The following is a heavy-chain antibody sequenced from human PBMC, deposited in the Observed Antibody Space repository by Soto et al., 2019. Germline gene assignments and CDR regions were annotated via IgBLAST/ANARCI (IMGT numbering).Heavy chain of an antibody. Sequence: QVQLVQSGAEVKKPGSSVKVSCKASGGTFSRYTISWVRQAPGQGLEWMGRIIPILGVANYAQKFQGRVTITADKSTSTAYMELSSLRSEDTAVYYCASRHDYGDYDYWGQGTLVTVSS. CDR2: IIPILGVA. V-gene: IGHV1-69*02. J-gene: IGHJ4*02. D-gene: IGHD4-17*01. CDR1: GGTFSRYT. CDR3: ASRHDYGDYDY.